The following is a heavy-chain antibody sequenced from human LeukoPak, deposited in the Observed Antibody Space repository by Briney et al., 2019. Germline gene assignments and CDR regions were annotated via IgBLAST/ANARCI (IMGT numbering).Heavy chain of an antibody. CDR2: ISSRSNYI. D-gene: IGHD3-10*01. J-gene: IGHJ4*02. V-gene: IGHV3-21*01. CDR3: ARDGYYTSGRNPYFDY. Sequence: PGGSLRLSCAASELTFSGYSMNWVCQAPGKGLEWVSSISSRSNYIYYADSVEGRFTISRDNAKNSLYLQMNSLRAEDTGVYYCARDGYYTSGRNPYFDYWGQGTLVTVSS. CDR1: ELTFSGYS.